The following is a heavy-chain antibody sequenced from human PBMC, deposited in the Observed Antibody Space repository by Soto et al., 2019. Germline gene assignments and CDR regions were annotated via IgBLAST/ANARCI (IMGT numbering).Heavy chain of an antibody. CDR3: ARLGYCSSTSCYAPDAFDI. V-gene: IGHV4-59*01. CDR2: IYYSGST. D-gene: IGHD2-2*01. Sequence: ETLSLTCTVSGGSISSYYWSWIRQPPGKGLEWIGYIYYSGSTNYNPSLKSRVTISVDTSKNQFSLKLSSVTAADTAVYYCARLGYCSSTSCYAPDAFDIWGQGTMVTVSS. J-gene: IGHJ3*02. CDR1: GGSISSYY.